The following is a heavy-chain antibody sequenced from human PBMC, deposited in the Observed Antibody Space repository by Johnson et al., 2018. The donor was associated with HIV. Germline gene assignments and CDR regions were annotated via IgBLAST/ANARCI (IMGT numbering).Heavy chain of an antibody. CDR1: GFTFRSFA. J-gene: IGHJ3*02. V-gene: IGHV3-23*04. Sequence: VQLVESGGGLVQPGGSLRLSCAASGFTFRSFAMTWVRQAPGKGLEWVSTISGTHGSTYYADSVRGRFTLSRDNSQNTLYLQMNSLRAEDTAVYYCVKDRPDYSTYEIIDVFDIWGQGTMVTVSS. CDR2: ISGTHGST. CDR3: VKDRPDYSTYEIIDVFDI. D-gene: IGHD4-11*01.